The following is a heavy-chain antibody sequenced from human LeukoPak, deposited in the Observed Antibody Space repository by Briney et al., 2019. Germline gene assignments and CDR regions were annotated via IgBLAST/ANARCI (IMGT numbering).Heavy chain of an antibody. Sequence: ASVKVSCKASGYTFTSYGISWVRQAPGQGLEWMGWISAYNGNTNYAQKFQGRVTMTTDTSTSTVYMEVRGLRSDDTAMYYCARDVGITVADSFDPWGQGTLVIVSS. V-gene: IGHV1-18*01. CDR2: ISAYNGNT. CDR1: GYTFTSYG. J-gene: IGHJ5*02. D-gene: IGHD6-13*01. CDR3: ARDVGITVADSFDP.